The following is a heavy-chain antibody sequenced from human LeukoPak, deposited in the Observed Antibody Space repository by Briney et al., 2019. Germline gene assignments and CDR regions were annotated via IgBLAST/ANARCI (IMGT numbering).Heavy chain of an antibody. J-gene: IGHJ5*02. CDR2: ISAYNGNT. Sequence: GASVKVSCKASGYTFTSYGISWVRQAPGQGLEWMGWISAYNGNTNYAQKLQGRVTMTTDTSTSTAYMELRSLRSDDTAVYYCASALYYYDSSGYYYDWFDPWGQGTLVTVSS. V-gene: IGHV1-18*01. CDR3: ASALYYYDSSGYYYDWFDP. CDR1: GYTFTSYG. D-gene: IGHD3-22*01.